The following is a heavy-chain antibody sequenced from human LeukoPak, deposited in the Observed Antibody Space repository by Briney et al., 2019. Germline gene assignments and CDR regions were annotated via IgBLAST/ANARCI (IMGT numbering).Heavy chain of an antibody. CDR1: GFTFSNRV. D-gene: IGHD2-8*02. Sequence: GGSLRLSCVASGFTFSNRVMTWVRQAPGKGLEWVSAISADAVDTFYAPSVKGRFTIPRDNSKNTMYLQINSLRAEDTAIYYCAKDVWWSVSWGQGTLVTVSS. J-gene: IGHJ5*02. CDR3: AKDVWWSVS. CDR2: ISADAVDT. V-gene: IGHV3-23*01.